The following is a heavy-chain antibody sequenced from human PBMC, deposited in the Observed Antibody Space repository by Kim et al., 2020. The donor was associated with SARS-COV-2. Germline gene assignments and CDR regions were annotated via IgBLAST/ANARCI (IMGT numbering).Heavy chain of an antibody. CDR3: ARARAYGSYYYGSGSYPYFDY. CDR2: INHSGST. CDR1: GGSFSGYY. Sequence: SETLSLTCAVYGGSFSGYYWSWIRQPPGKGLEWIGEINHSGSTNYNPSLKSRVTISVDTSKNQFSLKLSSVTAADTAVYYCARARAYGSYYYGSGSYPYFDYWGQGTLVTVSS. J-gene: IGHJ4*02. V-gene: IGHV4-34*01. D-gene: IGHD3-10*01.